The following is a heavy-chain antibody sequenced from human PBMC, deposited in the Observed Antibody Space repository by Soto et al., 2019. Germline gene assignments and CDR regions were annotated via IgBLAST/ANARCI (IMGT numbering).Heavy chain of an antibody. D-gene: IGHD3-10*01. CDR1: GGSISNSY. CDR3: ATRYGSGSYSLGSYYGMDV. V-gene: IGHV4-59*01. J-gene: IGHJ6*02. Sequence: SETLSLTCTVSGGSISNSYWSWIRLSPGKGLEWIGYIYSSGSTNYNPSLESRVTISVDTSKNQFSLKLSSVTAADTAVYYCATRYGSGSYSLGSYYGMDVWGQGTTVTVSS. CDR2: IYSSGST.